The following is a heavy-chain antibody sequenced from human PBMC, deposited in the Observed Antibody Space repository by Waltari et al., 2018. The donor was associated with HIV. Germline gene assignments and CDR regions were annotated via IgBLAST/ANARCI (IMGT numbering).Heavy chain of an antibody. J-gene: IGHJ5*02. CDR1: GGSISSSSYY. Sequence: QLQLQESGPGLVKPSETLSLPCTVSGGSISSSSYYWGWIRQPPGKGRVWIGSISYNRSTSTTPYLKSRVTISVDTAKNQFALKLSSVTAADTAVYYCARHVPGPPSLRVVGNNWFDPWGQGTLVTVSS. CDR3: ARHVPGPPSLRVVGNNWFDP. CDR2: ISYNRST. V-gene: IGHV4-39*01. D-gene: IGHD2-15*01.